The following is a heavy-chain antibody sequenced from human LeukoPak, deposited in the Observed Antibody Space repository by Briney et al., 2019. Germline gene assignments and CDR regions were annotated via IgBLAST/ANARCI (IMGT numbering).Heavy chain of an antibody. V-gene: IGHV3-49*03. CDR1: GFTSADYA. CDR2: IRSKAYGGST. J-gene: IGHJ3*02. Sequence: QPGRSLRLSCTASGFTSADYAMTWFRQAPGKGLEWVGCIRSKAYGGSTEYAASVQGRFTISRDDSKSIAYLQMDSLKIEDTAVYYCSRVPIRTVTWIVVLRGHDVIDMWGQGTRVTVSS. D-gene: IGHD3-22*01. CDR3: SRVPIRTVTWIVVLRGHDVIDM.